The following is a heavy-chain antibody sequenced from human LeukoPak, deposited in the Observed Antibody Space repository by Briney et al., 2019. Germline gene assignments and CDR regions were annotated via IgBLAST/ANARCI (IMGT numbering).Heavy chain of an antibody. Sequence: SETLSLTCAVSGVSFNDYYWSWVRQTPGKGLERIGEINHSGYTNDSPSLKSRVTISIDTSRKQFSLNLRSVTVADTGIYYCTRMTTGHDYWGQGTLVTVSS. J-gene: IGHJ4*02. CDR2: INHSGYT. V-gene: IGHV4-34*01. CDR3: TRMTTGHDY. CDR1: GVSFNDYY. D-gene: IGHD4-17*01.